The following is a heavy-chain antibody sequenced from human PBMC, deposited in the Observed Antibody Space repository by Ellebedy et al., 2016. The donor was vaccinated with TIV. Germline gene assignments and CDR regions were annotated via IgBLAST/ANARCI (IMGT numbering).Heavy chain of an antibody. CDR1: GGSISSVGFY. CDR3: SRAIIAPRPYYFDS. D-gene: IGHD6-6*01. J-gene: IGHJ4*02. V-gene: IGHV4-4*02. Sequence: SETLSLXXSVSGGSISSVGFYWSWVRQPPGKELEWIGEIYLTGSTNYNPSLKSRVTMSIDKSKTQFSLKLTSVTAANTAVYYCSRAIIAPRPYYFDSWGQGALVTVSS. CDR2: IYLTGST.